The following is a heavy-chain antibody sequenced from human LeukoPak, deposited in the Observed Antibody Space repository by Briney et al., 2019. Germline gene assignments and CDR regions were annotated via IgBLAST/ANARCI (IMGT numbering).Heavy chain of an antibody. V-gene: IGHV3-30*02. D-gene: IGHD2-15*01. Sequence: PGGSLRLSCAASGFTFSSYGMHWVRQALGKGLEWVAFIRYDGSNKYYADSVKGRFTISRDNSKNTLYLQMNSLRAEDTAVYYCAKDLNRYCSGGSCYFYDYWGQGTLVTVSS. CDR3: AKDLNRYCSGGSCYFYDY. J-gene: IGHJ4*02. CDR2: IRYDGSNK. CDR1: GFTFSSYG.